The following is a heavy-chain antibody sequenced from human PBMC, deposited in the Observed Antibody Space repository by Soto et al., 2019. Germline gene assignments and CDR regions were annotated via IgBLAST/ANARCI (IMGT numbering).Heavy chain of an antibody. J-gene: IGHJ3*02. CDR1: GGSISSYY. Sequence: QVQLQESGPGLVKPSETLSLTCTVSGGSISSYYWSWIRQPPGKGLEWIGYIYYTGSTNYNHALMSRVTISVDTSKNQFYLKLSSVTVADTGVYYCARAIAVAGTIAFDIWGQGTMVTVSS. D-gene: IGHD6-19*01. CDR2: IYYTGST. V-gene: IGHV4-59*01. CDR3: ARAIAVAGTIAFDI.